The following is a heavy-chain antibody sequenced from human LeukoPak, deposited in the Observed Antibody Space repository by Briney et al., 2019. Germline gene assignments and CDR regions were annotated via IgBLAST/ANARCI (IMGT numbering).Heavy chain of an antibody. CDR2: IYSGGST. V-gene: IGHV3-53*01. CDR3: ARVTAISGSITGTTYYFDY. J-gene: IGHJ4*02. D-gene: IGHD1-20*01. Sequence: GGSLRLSCAASGFTVSSNYMSWVRQAPGKGLEWVSLIYSGGSTYYADSVKGRFTISRDNAKNTLYLEMNSLRAEDTAVYYCARVTAISGSITGTTYYFDYWGQGTLVAVSS. CDR1: GFTVSSNY.